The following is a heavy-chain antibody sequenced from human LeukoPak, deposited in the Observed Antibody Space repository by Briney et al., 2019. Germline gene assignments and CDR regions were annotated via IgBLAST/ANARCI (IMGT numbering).Heavy chain of an antibody. CDR1: GGTFSSYA. CDR2: INPNSGGT. Sequence: ASVTVSCKASGGTFSSYAISWVRQAPGQGLEWMGWINPNSGGTNYAQKFQGRVTMTRDTSISTAYMELSRLRSDDTAVYYCARVLAPYYYGSGSFDYWGQGTLVTVSS. CDR3: ARVLAPYYYGSGSFDY. D-gene: IGHD3-10*01. J-gene: IGHJ4*02. V-gene: IGHV1-2*02.